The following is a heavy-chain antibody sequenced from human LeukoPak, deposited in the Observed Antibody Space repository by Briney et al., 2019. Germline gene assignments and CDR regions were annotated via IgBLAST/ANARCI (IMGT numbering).Heavy chain of an antibody. CDR2: ISAYNGNT. CDR1: GYTFTSYG. V-gene: IGHV1-18*01. D-gene: IGHD2-2*01. Sequence: ASVNVSCKASGYTFTSYGISWVRQAPGQGLEWMGWISAYNGNTNYAQKLQGRVTMTTDTSTSTAYMELRSLRSDGTAVYYCARGFVVVPAATYYFYYGMDVWGQGTTVTVSS. J-gene: IGHJ6*02. CDR3: ARGFVVVPAATYYFYYGMDV.